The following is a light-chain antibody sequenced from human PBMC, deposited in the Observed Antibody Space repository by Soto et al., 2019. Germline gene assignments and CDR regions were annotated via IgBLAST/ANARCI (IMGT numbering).Light chain of an antibody. CDR1: SSNVGAGHD. Sequence: QSALTQPPSVSGAPGQSVTIYCTGSSSNVGAGHDIHWYQHLPGTAPKLLIFGNNNRPSGVPDRFSGSRSGTSGSLAITGLQAEDEADYYCQSYDSSLSGWVFGGGTKLTVL. V-gene: IGLV1-40*01. CDR2: GNN. CDR3: QSYDSSLSGWV. J-gene: IGLJ3*02.